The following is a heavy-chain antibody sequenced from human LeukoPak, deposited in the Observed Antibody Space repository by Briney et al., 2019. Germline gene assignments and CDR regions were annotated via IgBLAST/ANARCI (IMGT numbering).Heavy chain of an antibody. CDR1: GLTFSSHW. Sequence: GGSLRLSCAASGLTFSSHWMHWVRQAPGKGLVWVSRITNDGSSTTYADSVKGRFTISRDNSKNTLYLQMNSLRAEDTAVYFCAKDRSLNGGNSNGYFDYWGQGTLVTVSS. V-gene: IGHV3-74*01. J-gene: IGHJ4*02. CDR3: AKDRSLNGGNSNGYFDY. CDR2: ITNDGSST. D-gene: IGHD4-23*01.